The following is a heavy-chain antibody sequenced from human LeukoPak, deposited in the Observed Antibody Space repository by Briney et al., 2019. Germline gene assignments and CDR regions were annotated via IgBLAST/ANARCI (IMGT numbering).Heavy chain of an antibody. CDR2: ISYDGSSK. CDR1: GFTFSSYA. J-gene: IGHJ5*02. Sequence: GGSLRLSCAASGFTFSSYAMHWVRQAPGKGLEWVAVISYDGSSKYYADSVKGRFTISRDNSKNTLHLQMNSLRAEDTAVYYCARGEEYQLQYNWFDPWGQGTLVTVSS. V-gene: IGHV3-30-3*01. CDR3: ARGEEYQLQYNWFDP. D-gene: IGHD2-2*01.